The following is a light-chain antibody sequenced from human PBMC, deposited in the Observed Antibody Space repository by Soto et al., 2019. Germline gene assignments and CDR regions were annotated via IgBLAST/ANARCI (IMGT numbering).Light chain of an antibody. CDR1: SFNIGRNP. Sequence: QSVLTQPPSASGTPGQRVTISGPGSSFNIGRNPVNWYQQFPGTAPKLLIYTNDQRPSGVPDRFSGSKSGTSASLAISGLQSEDEADYYCAAWDDSLNGWVFGGGTKLTVL. J-gene: IGLJ3*02. CDR3: AAWDDSLNGWV. V-gene: IGLV1-44*01. CDR2: TND.